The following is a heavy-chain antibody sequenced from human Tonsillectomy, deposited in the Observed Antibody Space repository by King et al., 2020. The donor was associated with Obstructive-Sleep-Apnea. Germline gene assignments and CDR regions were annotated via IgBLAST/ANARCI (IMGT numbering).Heavy chain of an antibody. CDR3: ARGAGYSFFDY. CDR2: IYYSGST. Sequence: VQLQESGPGLVKPSETLSLTCTVSGGAISSYYWSWIRQPPGKGLVWIGYIYYSGSTNYNPSLKSLVTLTVDTSKHQFSLKLSSVTAADTAVYYCARGAGYSFFDYWGQGTLVTVSS. V-gene: IGHV4-59*01. CDR1: GGAISSYY. J-gene: IGHJ4*02. D-gene: IGHD3-22*01.